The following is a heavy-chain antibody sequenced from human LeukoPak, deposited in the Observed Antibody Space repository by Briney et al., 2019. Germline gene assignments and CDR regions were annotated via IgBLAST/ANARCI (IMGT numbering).Heavy chain of an antibody. Sequence: ASVKVSCKASGYTFTSYGISWVRQAPGQGLEWMGWISAYYGNTNYAQKLQGRVTMTTDTSTSTAYMELRSLRSDDTAVYYCARGGYSSGWYERINWFDPWGQGTLVTVSS. D-gene: IGHD6-19*01. CDR1: GYTFTSYG. V-gene: IGHV1-18*01. J-gene: IGHJ5*02. CDR3: ARGGYSSGWYERINWFDP. CDR2: ISAYYGNT.